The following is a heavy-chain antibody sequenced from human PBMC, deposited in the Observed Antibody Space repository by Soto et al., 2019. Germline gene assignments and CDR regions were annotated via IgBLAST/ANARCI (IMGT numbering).Heavy chain of an antibody. J-gene: IGHJ5*02. CDR2: ISSSSSYI. CDR1: GFTFSSYS. V-gene: IGHV3-21*01. CDR3: ARDRGTMIVATGFDP. D-gene: IGHD3-22*01. Sequence: VGSLRLSCAASGFTFSSYSMNWVRQAPGKGLEWVSSISSSSSYIYYADSVKGRFTISRDNAKNSLYLQMNSLRAEDTAVYYCARDRGTMIVATGFDPWGQGTLVTVSS.